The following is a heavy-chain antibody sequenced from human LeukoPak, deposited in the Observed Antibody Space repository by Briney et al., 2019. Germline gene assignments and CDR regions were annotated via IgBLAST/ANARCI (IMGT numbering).Heavy chain of an antibody. Sequence: VQPGGSLRLSCEASGFYFRDHWMDWVRQAPGKGLEWVGHIKTDGSETYYLDSLKGRISISRDNTNNALYLQMNSLRVEDTAIYYCVKNDGWFHLAQWGQGTLVTVSS. J-gene: IGHJ4*02. D-gene: IGHD6-19*01. CDR3: VKNDGWFHLAQ. CDR2: IKTDGSET. CDR1: GFYFRDHW. V-gene: IGHV3-7*03.